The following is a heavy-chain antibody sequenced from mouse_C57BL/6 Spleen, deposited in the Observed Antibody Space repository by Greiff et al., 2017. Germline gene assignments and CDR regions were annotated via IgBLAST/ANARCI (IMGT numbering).Heavy chain of an antibody. CDR2: IGPSDSYT. D-gene: IGHD2-4*01. Sequence: QVQLQQPGAELVMPGASVKLSCTASGYTFTSYWMHWVKQRPGQGLEWIGEIGPSDSYTNYNQKFKGKSTLTVDKSSSTAYMQLSSLTSEDSAVYYGARFEGLRRGNYYAMDYWGQGTSVTVSS. J-gene: IGHJ4*01. CDR1: GYTFTSYW. V-gene: IGHV1-69*01. CDR3: ARFEGLRRGNYYAMDY.